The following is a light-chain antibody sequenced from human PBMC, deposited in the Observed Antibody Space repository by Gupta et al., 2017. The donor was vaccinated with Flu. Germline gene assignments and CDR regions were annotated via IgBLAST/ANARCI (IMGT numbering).Light chain of an antibody. CDR2: SNN. Sequence: SLLTQPPSASGTPAQRVTISCSGSSSNIGSNTVNWYQQLPGTAPKLLIYSNNQRPSGVPDRFSGSKSGTSASLAISGLQSEDEADDYCAAWDDSLNGVVFGGGTKLTVL. J-gene: IGLJ3*02. CDR3: AAWDDSLNGVV. V-gene: IGLV1-44*01. CDR1: SSNIGSNT.